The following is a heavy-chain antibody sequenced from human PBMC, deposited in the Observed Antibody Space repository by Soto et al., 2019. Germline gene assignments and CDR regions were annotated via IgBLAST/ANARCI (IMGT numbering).Heavy chain of an antibody. V-gene: IGHV4-30-4*01. D-gene: IGHD5-12*01. CDR1: GGSISSGDYY. J-gene: IGHJ4*02. CDR3: ARDDGYKKYYFDY. Sequence: NPSETLSLTCTVSGGSISSGDYYWSWIRQPPGKGLEWIGYIYYSGSTYYNPSLKSRVTISVDTSKNQFSLKLSSVTAADTAVYYCARDDGYKKYYFDYWGQGTLVTVSS. CDR2: IYYSGST.